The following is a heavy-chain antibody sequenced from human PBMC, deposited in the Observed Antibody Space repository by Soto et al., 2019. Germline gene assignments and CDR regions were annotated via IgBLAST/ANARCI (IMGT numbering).Heavy chain of an antibody. CDR3: VSEGGYGHASVPYS. J-gene: IGHJ4*02. CDR2: ISYDGSLQ. CDR1: GFAFSSYG. D-gene: IGHD5-18*01. V-gene: IGHV3-30*03. Sequence: QAQLVESGGGVVQPGRSLRLSCAASGFAFSSYGMHWVRQAPGTGLEWVAVISYDGSLQHYADSVKGRFTISRDNSKNTVLLHMSSLRAEDTAVYYCVSEGGYGHASVPYSWGKGTLVSVSS.